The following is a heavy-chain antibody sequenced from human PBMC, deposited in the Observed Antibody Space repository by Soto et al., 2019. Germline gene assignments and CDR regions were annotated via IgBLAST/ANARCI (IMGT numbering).Heavy chain of an antibody. CDR3: ARVLLWFGELDPYFDY. CDR1: GGSISSGGYS. Sequence: QLQLQESGSGLVKPSQTLSLTCAVSGGSISSGGYSWSWIRQPPGKGLEWIGYIYHSGSTYYNPSLKSRVTISVDRSKTQFSLKLSSVTAADTAVYYCARVLLWFGELDPYFDYWGQGTLVTVSS. CDR2: IYHSGST. V-gene: IGHV4-30-2*01. D-gene: IGHD3-10*01. J-gene: IGHJ4*02.